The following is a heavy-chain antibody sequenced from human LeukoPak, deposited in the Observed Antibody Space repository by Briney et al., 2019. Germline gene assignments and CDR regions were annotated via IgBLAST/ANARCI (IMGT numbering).Heavy chain of an antibody. CDR1: GFTFSNYA. CDR2: ISGSGGTT. Sequence: GGSLRLSCVASGFTFSNYAMTWVRQAPGKGLEWVSTISGSGGTTNYADSVKGRFTISRDSSKSTLYLQMNSLRVEDTAVYFCAKGGPQFFDYWGQGSLVTVSS. J-gene: IGHJ4*02. CDR3: AKGGPQFFDY. V-gene: IGHV3-23*01. D-gene: IGHD5-24*01.